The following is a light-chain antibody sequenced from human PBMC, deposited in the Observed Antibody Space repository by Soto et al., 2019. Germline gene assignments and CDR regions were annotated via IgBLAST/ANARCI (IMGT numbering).Light chain of an antibody. Sequence: QSALTQPASVSGSPGQSITISCTGTSSDVGGYNYVSWYQQHPGKAPKLMIYEVSNRPSGVSNRCSGSTSGNKASLTISGLQAEDEPDYYCSSYTRSSPQVFRTGTKLTVL. CDR2: EVS. J-gene: IGLJ1*01. CDR1: SSDVGGYNY. CDR3: SSYTRSSPQV. V-gene: IGLV2-14*01.